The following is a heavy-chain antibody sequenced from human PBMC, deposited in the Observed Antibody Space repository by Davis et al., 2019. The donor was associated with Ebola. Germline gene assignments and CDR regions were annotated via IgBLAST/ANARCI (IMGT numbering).Heavy chain of an antibody. CDR3: DSRGTTGSPFSWLDP. CDR1: GFTFSSYA. CDR2: ISGSGGST. Sequence: GESLKISCAASGFTFSSYAMSWVRQAPGKGLEWVSAISGSGGSTYYADPVQRRFTISRDNSKNTLYLQKKRLRAEEAAVYYCDSRGTTGSPFSWLDPWGQGTLVTVSS. D-gene: IGHD1-1*01. V-gene: IGHV3-23*01. J-gene: IGHJ5*01.